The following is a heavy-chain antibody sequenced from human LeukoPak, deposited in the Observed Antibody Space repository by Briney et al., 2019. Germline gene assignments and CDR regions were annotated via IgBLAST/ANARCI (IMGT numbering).Heavy chain of an antibody. CDR2: ISAYNGNT. CDR3: ARDATRYCSSTSCYAVVWFDP. D-gene: IGHD2-2*01. V-gene: IGHV1-18*01. Sequence: ASVKVSCKASGYTFTSYGISWVRQAPGQGLEWMGWISAYNGNTNYAQKLQGRVTMTTDTSTSTAYMELRSLRSDDTAVYYCARDATRYCSSTSCYAVVWFDPWGQGTLVTVSS. CDR1: GYTFTSYG. J-gene: IGHJ5*02.